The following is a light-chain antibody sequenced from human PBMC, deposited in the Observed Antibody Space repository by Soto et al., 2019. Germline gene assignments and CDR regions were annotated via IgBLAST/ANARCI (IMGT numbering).Light chain of an antibody. CDR1: QSVSSSY. CDR2: GAS. Sequence: EIVLTQSPGTLSLSPGERATLSCRASQSVSSSYLAWYQQKPGQAPRILIYGASSRATSIPDRFSGSGSGTDFTLTIIRVEPEDFALYYCQQYGSSFTFGPGTKVAIK. V-gene: IGKV3-20*01. CDR3: QQYGSSFT. J-gene: IGKJ3*01.